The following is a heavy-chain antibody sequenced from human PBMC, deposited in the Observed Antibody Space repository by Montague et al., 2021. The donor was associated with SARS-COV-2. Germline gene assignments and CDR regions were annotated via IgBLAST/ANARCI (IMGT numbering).Heavy chain of an antibody. Sequence: SETLSLTCTVSGGSMSTVNYYWGWVRQPPGKGLEWIGEINHSGSSNYNPSLKNRVTISVDKSKNQISLKLTSVTAADTATYYCARGQVTIFAVLIMLPAAGAIDVWGQGTTVTVSS. CDR2: INHSGSS. CDR1: GGSMSTVNYY. V-gene: IGHV4-39*07. CDR3: ARGQVTIFAVLIMLPAAGAIDV. D-gene: IGHD3-3*01. J-gene: IGHJ3*01.